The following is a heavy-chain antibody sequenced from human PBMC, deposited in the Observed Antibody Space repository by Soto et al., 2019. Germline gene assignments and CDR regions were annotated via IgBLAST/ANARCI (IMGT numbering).Heavy chain of an antibody. Sequence: LRLSCAASGFTFSSYAMSWVRQAPGKGLEWVSAISGSGGSTYYADSVKGRFTISRDNSKNTLYLQMNSLRAEDTAVYYCAKDPTGSGGSCYGALDYWGQGILVTVSS. D-gene: IGHD2-15*01. J-gene: IGHJ4*02. CDR2: ISGSGGST. CDR1: GFTFSSYA. CDR3: AKDPTGSGGSCYGALDY. V-gene: IGHV3-23*01.